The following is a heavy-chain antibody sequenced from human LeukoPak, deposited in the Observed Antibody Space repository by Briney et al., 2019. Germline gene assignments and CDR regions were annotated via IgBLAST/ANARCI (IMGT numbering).Heavy chain of an antibody. V-gene: IGHV3-11*04. CDR1: GGSFSGYY. Sequence: LSLTCAVYGGSFSGYYWSWIRQPPGKGLEWVSHISSSGSTIWYADSVKGRFTISRDNAKNSLYLQMNSLRAEDAAVYYCASTVTTAYWGQGTLVTVSS. CDR2: ISSSGSTI. D-gene: IGHD4-17*01. CDR3: ASTVTTAY. J-gene: IGHJ4*02.